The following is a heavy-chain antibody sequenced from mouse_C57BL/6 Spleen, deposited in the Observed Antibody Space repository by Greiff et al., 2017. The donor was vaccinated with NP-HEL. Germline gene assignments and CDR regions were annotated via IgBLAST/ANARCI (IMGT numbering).Heavy chain of an antibody. J-gene: IGHJ4*01. D-gene: IGHD1-1*01. CDR3: ASYYGSSSYYYAMDD. Sequence: QVQLQQSGAELVKPGASVKISCKASGYAFSSYWMNWVKQRPGKGLEWIGQIYPGDGDTNYNGKFKGKAPLTADKSSSTAYMQLSSLTSEDSAVYFCASYYGSSSYYYAMDDWGQGTSVTVSS. CDR1: GYAFSSYW. CDR2: IYPGDGDT. V-gene: IGHV1-80*01.